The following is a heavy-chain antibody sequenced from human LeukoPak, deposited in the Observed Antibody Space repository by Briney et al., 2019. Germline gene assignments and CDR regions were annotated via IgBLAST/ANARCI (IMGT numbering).Heavy chain of an antibody. Sequence: PGGSLRLSCAASGFTFSSYEMNWVRQAPGKGLEWVSYISSSGSTIYYADSVKGRFTISRDNAKNSLYLQMNSLGAEDTAVYYCARDRGYSYGPEIFDYWGQGTLVTVSS. J-gene: IGHJ4*02. V-gene: IGHV3-48*03. CDR1: GFTFSSYE. D-gene: IGHD5-18*01. CDR3: ARDRGYSYGPEIFDY. CDR2: ISSSGSTI.